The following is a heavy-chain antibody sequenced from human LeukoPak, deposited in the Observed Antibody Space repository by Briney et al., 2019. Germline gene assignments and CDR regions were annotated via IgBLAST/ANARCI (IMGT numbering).Heavy chain of an antibody. Sequence: GASVKVSCKASGYTFTSYAMHWVRQAPGQRLEWMGWINAGNGNTKYSQKFRGRVTITRDTSASTAYMELSSLRSEDTAVYYCARDSAIWQQLVRGWFDPWGQGTLVTVSS. V-gene: IGHV1-3*01. CDR2: INAGNGNT. D-gene: IGHD6-13*01. CDR3: ARDSAIWQQLVRGWFDP. J-gene: IGHJ5*02. CDR1: GYTFTSYA.